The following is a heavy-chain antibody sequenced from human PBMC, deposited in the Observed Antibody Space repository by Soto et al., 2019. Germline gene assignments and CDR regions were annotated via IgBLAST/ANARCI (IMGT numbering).Heavy chain of an antibody. D-gene: IGHD3-10*01. CDR3: ARPYYYGSGSYPYGMDV. J-gene: IGHJ6*02. Sequence: PGESLKISCKGSGFSFTSNWIGWVRQMPGKGLEWMGIIYPGDSDTRYSPSFQGQVTISADKSISTAYLQWSSLKASDTAMYYCARPYYYGSGSYPYGMDVWGQGTTVTVSS. V-gene: IGHV5-51*01. CDR2: IYPGDSDT. CDR1: GFSFTSNW.